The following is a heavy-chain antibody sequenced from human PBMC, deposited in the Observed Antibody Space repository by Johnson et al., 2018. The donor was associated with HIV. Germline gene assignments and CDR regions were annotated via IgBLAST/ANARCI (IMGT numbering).Heavy chain of an antibody. Sequence: QMQLVESGGGLVKPGGSLRLSCAASGFTFSNAWMSWVRQAPGKGLEWVSYISSSGSTIYYVDSVKGRFTISRDNAKNSLYLQMNSLRAEDTAVYYCAREGVGTTCPFDIWGQGTMVTVSS. CDR1: GFTFSNAW. CDR2: ISSSGSTI. V-gene: IGHV3-11*01. CDR3: AREGVGTTCPFDI. D-gene: IGHD1-26*01. J-gene: IGHJ3*02.